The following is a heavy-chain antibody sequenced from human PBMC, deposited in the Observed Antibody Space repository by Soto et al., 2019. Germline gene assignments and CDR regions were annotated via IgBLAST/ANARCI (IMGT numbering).Heavy chain of an antibody. CDR2: INAGNGNT. CDR1: GYTFTSYA. J-gene: IGHJ4*02. V-gene: IGHV1-3*01. Sequence: ASVKVSCKASGYTFTSYAMHWVRQAPGQRLEWMGWINAGNGNTKYSQKFQGRVTITRDTSASTAYMELSSPRSEDTAVYYCASFYLYRRSSSYFDYRGQGTLVTVSS. CDR3: ASFYLYRRSSSYFDY. D-gene: IGHD6-6*01.